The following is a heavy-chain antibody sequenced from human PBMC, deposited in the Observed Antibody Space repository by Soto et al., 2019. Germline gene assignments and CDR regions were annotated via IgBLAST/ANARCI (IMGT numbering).Heavy chain of an antibody. V-gene: IGHV4-4*02. J-gene: IGHJ5*02. D-gene: IGHD6-13*01. CDR2: IYHSGST. CDR3: ARDLGIAAAGSHWFDP. Sequence: SETLSLTCAVSSGSISSSNWWSWVRQPPGKGLEWIGEIYHSGSTNYNPSLKSRVTISVDKSKNQFSLKLSSVTAADTAVYYCARDLGIAAAGSHWFDPWGQGTLVTVSS. CDR1: SGSISSSNW.